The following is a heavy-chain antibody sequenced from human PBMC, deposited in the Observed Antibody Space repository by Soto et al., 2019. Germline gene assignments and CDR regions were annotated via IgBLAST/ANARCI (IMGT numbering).Heavy chain of an antibody. CDR3: AREYRLWPDY. Sequence: PSETLSLTCAVSGGSISDTNWWTWVRQTPGKGLEWIGEIYHSGSPTYSPSLRGRATISVDKSNNQFSLRLRYVTAADTAVYYCAREYRLWPDYWGQGTLVT. CDR2: IYHSGSP. V-gene: IGHV4-4*02. D-gene: IGHD3-10*01. CDR1: GGSISDTNW. J-gene: IGHJ4*02.